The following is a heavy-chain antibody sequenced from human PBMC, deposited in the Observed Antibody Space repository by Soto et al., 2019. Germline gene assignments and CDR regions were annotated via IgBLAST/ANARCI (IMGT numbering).Heavy chain of an antibody. V-gene: IGHV3-7*01. D-gene: IGHD3-22*01. CDR3: ARVTRDRGKDSSGYDY. Sequence: GESLKISCAASGFTFSSYWMSWVRQAPGKGLEWVANIKQDGSEKYYVDSVKGRFTISRDNAKNSLYLQMNSLRAEDTAVYYCARVTRDRGKDSSGYDYWGQGTLVTVSS. CDR2: IKQDGSEK. CDR1: GFTFSSYW. J-gene: IGHJ4*02.